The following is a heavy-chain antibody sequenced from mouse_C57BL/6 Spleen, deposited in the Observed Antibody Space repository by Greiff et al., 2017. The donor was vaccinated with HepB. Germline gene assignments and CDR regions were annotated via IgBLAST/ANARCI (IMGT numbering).Heavy chain of an antibody. D-gene: IGHD1-1*01. CDR2: INPSSGYT. CDR1: GYTFTSYT. V-gene: IGHV1-4*01. J-gene: IGHJ4*01. Sequence: GASVKMSCKASGYTFTSYTMHWVKQRPGQGLEWIGYINPSSGYTKYNQKFKDKATLTADKSSSTAYMQLSSLTSEDSAVYYCARGSVEVYYAMDYWGQGTSVTVSS. CDR3: ARGSVEVYYAMDY.